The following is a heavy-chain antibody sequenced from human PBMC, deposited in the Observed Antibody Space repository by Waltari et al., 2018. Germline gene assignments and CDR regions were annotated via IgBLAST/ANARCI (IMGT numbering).Heavy chain of an antibody. CDR1: GCALSNARMG. V-gene: IGHV2-26*01. J-gene: IGHJ3*02. CDR2: IVLNDEK. D-gene: IGHD1-26*01. CDR3: ARGVGVLDAFDI. Sequence: QVTLKEAGPVLVKPTETLTLTCTVSGCALSNARMGGSWIRQPPGKALEWLAHIVLNDEKYYSTSLKSRLTISKDTSKSQVVLTMTTMDPVDTATYDCARGVGVLDAFDIWGQGTMVTVSS.